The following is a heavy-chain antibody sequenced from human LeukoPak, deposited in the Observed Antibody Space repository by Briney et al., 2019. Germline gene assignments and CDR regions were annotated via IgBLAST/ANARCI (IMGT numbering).Heavy chain of an antibody. D-gene: IGHD3-22*01. CDR3: ATPGYDTSGNYLFDN. CDR2: INSDGSTT. Sequence: PGGSLRLSCAASGFTFSSYWMHWVRQAPGKGLVWVSRINSDGSTTTYADSVKGRFTISRDNAKNTLYLQMNSLRADDTAVYYCATPGYDTSGNYLFDNWGQGTLVTVSS. V-gene: IGHV3-74*01. CDR1: GFTFSSYW. J-gene: IGHJ4*02.